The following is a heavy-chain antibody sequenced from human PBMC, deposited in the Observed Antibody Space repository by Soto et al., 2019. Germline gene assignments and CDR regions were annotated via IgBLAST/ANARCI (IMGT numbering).Heavy chain of an antibody. D-gene: IGHD4-4*01. CDR2: IKQNGTEK. Sequence: EVQLVASGGGLVQPGGSLRLSCLTSGFSFSSYWMSWVRQAPGKGLEWVANIKQNGTEKFYVDSVKGRFTISRDNAKNSLYLEMNSLRAEDTAVYYCAREKWLQFYFYYGLDVWGQGTTVTVSS. CDR3: AREKWLQFYFYYGLDV. J-gene: IGHJ6*02. CDR1: GFSFSSYW. V-gene: IGHV3-7*01.